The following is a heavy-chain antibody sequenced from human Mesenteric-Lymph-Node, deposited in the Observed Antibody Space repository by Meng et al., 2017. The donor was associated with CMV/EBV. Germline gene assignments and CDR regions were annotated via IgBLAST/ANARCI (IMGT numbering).Heavy chain of an antibody. CDR2: IYSGST. J-gene: IGHJ4*02. CDR3: ARVGEGRDYLVSTSYYFDY. D-gene: IGHD5/OR15-5a*01. CDR1: GDSIIRYV. V-gene: IGHV4-59*01. Sequence: SETLSPTCRVSGDSIIRYVWTGFRQLPGKGLEWSRSIYSGSTNYNHSLKSRVTISVDTSRSQLSLKLKSVTAADTAVYYCARVGEGRDYLVSTSYYFDYWGQGTLVTVSS.